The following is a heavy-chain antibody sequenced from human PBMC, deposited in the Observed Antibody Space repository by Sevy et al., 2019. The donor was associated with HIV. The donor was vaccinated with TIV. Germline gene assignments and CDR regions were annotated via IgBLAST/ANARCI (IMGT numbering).Heavy chain of an antibody. V-gene: IGHV3-48*01. D-gene: IGHD1-26*01. Sequence: GGSLRLSCAASGFSFTSYSMNWVRQAPGKGLEWVSYISSNSSTIYYADSVKGRFTISRDNAKNSLFLQMNSLRAEDTAVYYCARDQTRNSGFDYWGQGTLVTVSS. J-gene: IGHJ4*02. CDR1: GFSFTSYS. CDR3: ARDQTRNSGFDY. CDR2: ISSNSSTI.